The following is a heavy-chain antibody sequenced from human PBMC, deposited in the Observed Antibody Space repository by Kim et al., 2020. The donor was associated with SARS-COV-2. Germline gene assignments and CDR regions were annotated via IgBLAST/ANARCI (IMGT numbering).Heavy chain of an antibody. Sequence: SETLSLTCTVSGGPISNYYWSWIRQPAGKGLEWIGRIYASGSTNYNPSLNSRVTMSVDTSKNQFSLRLTSVTAADTAVYYCAREAAARPLDYWGQGTLVTVSS. CDR1: GGPISNYY. D-gene: IGHD2-2*01. CDR2: IYASGST. CDR3: AREAAARPLDY. V-gene: IGHV4-4*07. J-gene: IGHJ4*02.